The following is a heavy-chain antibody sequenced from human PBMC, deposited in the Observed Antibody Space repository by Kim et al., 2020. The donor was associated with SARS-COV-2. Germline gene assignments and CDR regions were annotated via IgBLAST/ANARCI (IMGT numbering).Heavy chain of an antibody. CDR3: ARGVFGILPGYRFDY. V-gene: IGHV4-34*01. Sequence: SETLSLTCAVYGGSFSGYYWSWIRQPPGKGLEWIGEINHSGSTNYNPSLKSRVPISVDTSKNQFSLKLSSVTAADTAVYYCARGVFGILPGYRFDYWGQGTLVTVSS. J-gene: IGHJ4*02. D-gene: IGHD3-9*01. CDR2: INHSGST. CDR1: GGSFSGYY.